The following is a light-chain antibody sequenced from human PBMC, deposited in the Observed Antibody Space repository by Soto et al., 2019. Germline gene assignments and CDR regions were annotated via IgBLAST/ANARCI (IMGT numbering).Light chain of an antibody. J-gene: IGLJ2*01. CDR3: SSYTNRRTIV. V-gene: IGLV2-14*01. CDR2: DVT. Sequence: QSVLTQPASVSGSPGQSITISCTGTGSDVGGYNYVSWYQQHPGKAPKLMIYDVTNRPSGVSNRFSGSKSGNTASLTISGLQAEDEADYYCSSYTNRRTIVFGGGTKLTVL. CDR1: GSDVGGYNY.